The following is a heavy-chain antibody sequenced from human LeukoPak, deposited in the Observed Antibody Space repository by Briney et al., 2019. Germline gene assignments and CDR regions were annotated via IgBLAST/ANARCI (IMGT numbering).Heavy chain of an antibody. CDR2: ISGSGGST. CDR1: GFTFSSYA. J-gene: IGHJ4*02. V-gene: IGHV3-23*01. CDR3: AKGLYGSGSYYYYFDY. D-gene: IGHD3-10*01. Sequence: PGGSLRLSCAASGFTFSSYAMSWVRQAPGKGLEWVSAISGSGGSTYYADSVKGRFTISRDNSKNTLYLQMNSLRAGDTAVYYCAKGLYGSGSYYYYFDYWGQGTLVTVSS.